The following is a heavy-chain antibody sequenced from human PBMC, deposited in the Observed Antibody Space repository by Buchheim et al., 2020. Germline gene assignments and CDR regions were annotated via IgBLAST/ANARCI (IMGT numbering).Heavy chain of an antibody. D-gene: IGHD6-13*01. V-gene: IGHV3-7*01. CDR1: GFTFSAYW. Sequence: EVKLVESGGGLVQPGGSLRLSCVASGFTFSAYWMTWVRQTPGKGLEWVANIKTDGSKEYYVDSVKGRFTISRDNAKNSLYLQMNSLRAEDTAVYYCARVIAAAGYYYYGMDVWGQGTT. CDR2: IKTDGSKE. CDR3: ARVIAAAGYYYYGMDV. J-gene: IGHJ6*02.